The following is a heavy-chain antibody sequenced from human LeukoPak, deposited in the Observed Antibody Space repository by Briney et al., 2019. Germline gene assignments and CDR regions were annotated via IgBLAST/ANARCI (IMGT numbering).Heavy chain of an antibody. CDR2: IIPILGIA. V-gene: IGHV1-69*02. CDR1: GGTFSSYS. Sequence: SVKVSCKASGGTFSSYSISWVRQAPGQGLEWMGRIIPILGIANYAQKFQGRVTITADKSTSTAYMELSSLRSEDTAVYYCARSGSDRTGKVGATGDFYWGQGNLGTVSS. D-gene: IGHD1-26*01. CDR3: ARSGSDRTGKVGATGDFY. J-gene: IGHJ4*02.